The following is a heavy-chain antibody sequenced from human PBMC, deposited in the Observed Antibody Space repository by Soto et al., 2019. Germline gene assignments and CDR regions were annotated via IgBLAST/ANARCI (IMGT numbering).Heavy chain of an antibody. J-gene: IGHJ4*02. CDR2: ISGSGGST. D-gene: IGHD6-13*01. Sequence: GGSLRLSCAASGFTFSSYAMSWVRQAPGKGLEWVSAISGSGGSTYYADSVRGRFTISRDNSKNTLYLQMNSLRAEDTAVYYCAKDTAAAGSFDYWGQGPRSPSPQ. CDR1: GFTFSSYA. V-gene: IGHV3-23*01. CDR3: AKDTAAAGSFDY.